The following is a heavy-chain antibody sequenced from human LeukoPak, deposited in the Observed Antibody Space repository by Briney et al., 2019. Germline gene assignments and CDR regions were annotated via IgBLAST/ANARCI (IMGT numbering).Heavy chain of an antibody. CDR2: IRNSGNTI. J-gene: IGHJ4*02. Sequence: PGGSLRLSCAASGFTFGDYYMTWIRQAPGKGLEGVSYIRNSGNTIKVADSVTGRFTISRDNAQNSLFLQVKSLRAEDTAVYYCARYRVITNDYFDSWGQGTLVTVSS. CDR1: GFTFGDYY. D-gene: IGHD3-16*01. V-gene: IGHV3-11*01. CDR3: ARYRVITNDYFDS.